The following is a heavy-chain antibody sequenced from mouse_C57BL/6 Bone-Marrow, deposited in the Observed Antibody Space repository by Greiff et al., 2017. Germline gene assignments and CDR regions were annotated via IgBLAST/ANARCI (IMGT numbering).Heavy chain of an antibody. CDR1: GFTFSSYA. CDR3: ARGGDYGSTYYAVDY. J-gene: IGHJ4*01. V-gene: IGHV5-4*01. CDR2: ISDGGSYT. D-gene: IGHD1-1*01. Sequence: EVQVVESGGGLVKPGGSLKLSCAASGFTFSSYAMSWVRQTPEKRLEWVATISDGGSYTYYPDNVKGRFTISRDNAKSNLYLQMSRLKSEDTAMYYCARGGDYGSTYYAVDYWDQGTSVTVSS.